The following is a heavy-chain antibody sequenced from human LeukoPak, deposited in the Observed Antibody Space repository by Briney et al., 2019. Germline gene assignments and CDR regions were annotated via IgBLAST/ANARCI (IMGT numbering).Heavy chain of an antibody. CDR1: GYTFTSYY. J-gene: IGHJ4*02. Sequence: ASVKVSCKASGYTFTSYYMHWVRQAPGQGLRCLGIINPSGGSTSYAQKFQGRVTMTRDMSTSTVYMELSSLRSEDTAVYYCARDPSSGWSGWYFDYWGQGTLVTVSS. CDR3: ARDPSSGWSGWYFDY. CDR2: INPSGGST. D-gene: IGHD6-19*01. V-gene: IGHV1-46*01.